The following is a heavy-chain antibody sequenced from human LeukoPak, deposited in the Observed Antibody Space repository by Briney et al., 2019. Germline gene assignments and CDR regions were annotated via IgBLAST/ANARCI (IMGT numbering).Heavy chain of an antibody. V-gene: IGHV3-73*01. J-gene: IGHJ4*02. CDR1: GFTFSGSA. CDR2: IRSKANSYAT. Sequence: GGSLRLSCAASGFTFSGSAMHWVRQASGKGLEWVGRIRSKANSYATAYAASVKGRFTISRDDSENTAYLQMNSLKTEDTAVYYCTSPRSSGSYYWNYWGQGTLVTVSS. D-gene: IGHD3-10*01. CDR3: TSPRSSGSYYWNY.